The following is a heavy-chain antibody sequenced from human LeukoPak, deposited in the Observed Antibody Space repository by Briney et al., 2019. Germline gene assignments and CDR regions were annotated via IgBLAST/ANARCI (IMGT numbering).Heavy chain of an antibody. D-gene: IGHD4-17*01. CDR3: AKIAPWEAVTTTDGVDY. CDR1: GFSFSNYA. V-gene: IGHV3-23*01. Sequence: GGSLRLSCAASGFSFSNYAMSWVRQAPGKGLEWVSSISDSGAATYYADSVKGRFTISRDNSKNTLYLQLNSLGAEDTAVYYCAKIAPWEAVTTTDGVDYWGQGTLVTVSS. J-gene: IGHJ4*02. CDR2: ISDSGAAT.